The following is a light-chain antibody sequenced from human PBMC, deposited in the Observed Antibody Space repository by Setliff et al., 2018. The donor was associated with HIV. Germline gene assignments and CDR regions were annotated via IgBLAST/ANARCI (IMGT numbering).Light chain of an antibody. CDR1: QSVLYSSNNKNY. V-gene: IGKV4-1*01. CDR3: QQYYSAPYT. Sequence: DIVMTQSPDSLAVSLGERATIYCKSSQSVLYSSNNKNYLAWYQQKPGQPPKLLIYWASTRESGVPDRFSGSGSGTDFTLTISSLQAEDVAVYYCQQYYSAPYTFGQGTKVDIK. CDR2: WAS. J-gene: IGKJ2*01.